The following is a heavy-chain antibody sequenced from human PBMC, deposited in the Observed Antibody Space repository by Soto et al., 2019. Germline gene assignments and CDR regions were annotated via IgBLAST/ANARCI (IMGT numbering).Heavy chain of an antibody. CDR1: GFTFSSYW. CDR3: ASGGLHSFSWSDP. D-gene: IGHD3-16*01. V-gene: IGHV3-74*01. CDR2: INSDGSST. J-gene: IGHJ5*02. Sequence: EVQLVESGGGLVQPGGSLRLSCAASGFTFSSYWMHWVRQAPGKGLVWVSRINSDGSSTSYADSVKGRFTISRDNAKNTLYLQMNSLRAEDTAVYYCASGGLHSFSWSDPWGQGTLVAVSS.